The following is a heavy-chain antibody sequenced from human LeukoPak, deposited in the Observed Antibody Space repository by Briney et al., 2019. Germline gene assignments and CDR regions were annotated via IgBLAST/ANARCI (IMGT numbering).Heavy chain of an antibody. Sequence: PGGSLRLSCAVSGFTLSDYYMSWIRQAPGKGLEWVGRIKSKTDGGTTDYAAPVKGRFTISRDDSKNTLYLQMNSLKTEDTAVYYCTTEIVVVVAATPEASMFDYWGQGTLVTVSS. V-gene: IGHV3-15*01. CDR2: IKSKTDGGTT. D-gene: IGHD2-15*01. CDR1: GFTLSDYY. CDR3: TTEIVVVVAATPEASMFDY. J-gene: IGHJ4*02.